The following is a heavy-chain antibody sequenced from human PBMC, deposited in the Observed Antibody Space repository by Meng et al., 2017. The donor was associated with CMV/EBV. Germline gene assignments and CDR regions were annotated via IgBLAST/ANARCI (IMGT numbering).Heavy chain of an antibody. Sequence: ASVKVSCKASGYTVTSYGISWVRQAPGQGLEWMGWISAYNGNTNYAQKLQGRVTMTTDTSTSTAYMELRSLRSDDTAVYYCARQCEWGGGSCYGYYYYGMDAWGQGTTVTVSS. D-gene: IGHD2-15*01. V-gene: IGHV1-18*01. CDR1: GYTVTSYG. CDR2: ISAYNGNT. CDR3: ARQCEWGGGSCYGYYYYGMDA. J-gene: IGHJ6*02.